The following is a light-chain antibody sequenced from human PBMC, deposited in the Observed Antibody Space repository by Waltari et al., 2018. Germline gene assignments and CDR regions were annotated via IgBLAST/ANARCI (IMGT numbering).Light chain of an antibody. Sequence: DIQMTQSPSSLSASVGDGVTITCRASQTISTFLNWYQHKPGKAPTLLIYGATILQSGVPSRFSGSGFGTDFTFTITNVQPEDFATYYGQQTYRTPPYTFGQGTKLEIK. V-gene: IGKV1-39*01. CDR1: QTISTF. CDR2: GAT. CDR3: QQTYRTPPYT. J-gene: IGKJ2*01.